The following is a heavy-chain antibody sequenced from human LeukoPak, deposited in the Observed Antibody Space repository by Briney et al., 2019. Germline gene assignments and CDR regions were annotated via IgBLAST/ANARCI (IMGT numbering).Heavy chain of an antibody. Sequence: SETLSLTCAVYGGSFSGYYWSWIRQSPGKGLEWIGEINHSGSTNYNPSLKSRVTISVDTSKNQFSLKLSSVTAADTAVYYCAGEHIVAQSGYFDYWGQGTLVTVSS. D-gene: IGHD5-12*01. CDR3: AGEHIVAQSGYFDY. J-gene: IGHJ4*02. CDR2: INHSGST. CDR1: GGSFSGYY. V-gene: IGHV4-34*01.